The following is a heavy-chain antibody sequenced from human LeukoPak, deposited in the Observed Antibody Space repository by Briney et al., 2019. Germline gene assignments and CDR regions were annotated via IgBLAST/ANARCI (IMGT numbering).Heavy chain of an antibody. Sequence: GGSLRLSCAASGFTFSTYAMSWVRQAPGKGLEWVSAISGSGGSTYYADSVKGRFTISRDNSKNTLYLQVNSLSAEDTAVYYCAKEGTRAGYEVKELDYWGQGTLVTVSS. D-gene: IGHD3-10*01. V-gene: IGHV3-23*01. CDR3: AKEGTRAGYEVKELDY. CDR1: GFTFSTYA. J-gene: IGHJ4*02. CDR2: ISGSGGST.